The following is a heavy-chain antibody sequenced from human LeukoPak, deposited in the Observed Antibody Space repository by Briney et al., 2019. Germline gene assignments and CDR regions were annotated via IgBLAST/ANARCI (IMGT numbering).Heavy chain of an antibody. V-gene: IGHV1-18*01. CDR2: ISAYNGNT. Sequence: VASVKVSCKASGYTFTSYGISWVRQAPGQGLEWMGWISAYNGNTNYAQKLQGRVTMTTDTSTSTAYMELRSLRSDDTAVYYCARERNRGDYYYYMDVWGKGTTVTVSS. J-gene: IGHJ6*03. D-gene: IGHD1/OR15-1a*01. CDR1: GYTFTSYG. CDR3: ARERNRGDYYYYMDV.